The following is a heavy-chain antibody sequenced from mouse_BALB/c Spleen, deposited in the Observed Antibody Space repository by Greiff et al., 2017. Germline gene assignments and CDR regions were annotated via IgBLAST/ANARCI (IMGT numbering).Heavy chain of an antibody. V-gene: IGHV1S29*02. CDR1: GYTFTDYN. Sequence: EVKLQESGPELVKPGASVKISCKASGYTFTDYNMHWVKQSHGKSLEWIGYIYPYNGGTGYNQKFKSKATLTVDNSSSTAYMELRSLTSEDSAVYYCARRYFYAMDYWGQGTSVTVSS. J-gene: IGHJ4*01. CDR2: IYPYNGGT. D-gene: IGHD1-1*01. CDR3: ARRYFYAMDY.